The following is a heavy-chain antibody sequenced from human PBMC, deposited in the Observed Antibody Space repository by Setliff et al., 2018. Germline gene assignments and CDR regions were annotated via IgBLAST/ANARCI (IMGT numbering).Heavy chain of an antibody. Sequence: PGGSLRLSCAASGFTFSNYYMTWNRQAPGKGLEWISYIHDSGNPTYYADSVKGRFTVSRDNAKNSLYLQMTSLRAEDTAIYYCARTTGYRLEGDFDYWGQGILVTVSS. CDR1: GFTFSNYY. V-gene: IGHV3-11*01. J-gene: IGHJ4*02. CDR3: ARTTGYRLEGDFDY. CDR2: IHDSGNPT. D-gene: IGHD3-16*01.